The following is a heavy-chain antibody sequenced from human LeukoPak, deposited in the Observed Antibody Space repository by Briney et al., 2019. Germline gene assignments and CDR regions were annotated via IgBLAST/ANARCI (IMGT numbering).Heavy chain of an antibody. D-gene: IGHD5-18*01. V-gene: IGHV3-30-3*01. CDR3: ARAQVDTAMAGYYYGMDV. J-gene: IGHJ6*02. Sequence: GRSLRLSCAASGFTFSSYAMHWVRQAPGKGLEWVAVISYDGSNKYYADSVKGRFTISRDNSKNTLYLQMNSLRAEDTAVYYCARAQVDTAMAGYYYGMDVWGQGTTVTVS. CDR1: GFTFSSYA. CDR2: ISYDGSNK.